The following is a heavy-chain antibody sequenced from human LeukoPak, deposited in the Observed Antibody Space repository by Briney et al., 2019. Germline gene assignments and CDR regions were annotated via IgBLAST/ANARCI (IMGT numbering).Heavy chain of an antibody. CDR3: ARPRDYDSSGYYQESYYFDY. V-gene: IGHV1-18*01. CDR1: GYTFTSYG. CDR2: ISAYNGNT. Sequence: ASVKVSCKASGYTFTSYGISWVRQAPGQGLEWMGWISAYNGNTNYAQKLQGRVTMTTDTSTSTAYMELRSLRSDDTAVYYCARPRDYDSSGYYQESYYFDYWGQGTLVTVSS. J-gene: IGHJ4*02. D-gene: IGHD3-22*01.